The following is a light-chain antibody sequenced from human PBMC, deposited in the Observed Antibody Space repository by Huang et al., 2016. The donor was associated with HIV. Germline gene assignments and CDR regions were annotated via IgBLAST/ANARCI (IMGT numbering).Light chain of an antibody. CDR1: QSISSY. CDR3: QQSYSQELT. V-gene: IGKV1-39*01. Sequence: DIQMTQSPSSLSASVGDRVTITCRGSQSISSYLNWYQQKPGKAPKLLIYAASSLQSGVPSRFSGSGSRTDFTLTISSLQPEDFATYYCQQSYSQELTFGGGTKVEIK. J-gene: IGKJ4*01. CDR2: AAS.